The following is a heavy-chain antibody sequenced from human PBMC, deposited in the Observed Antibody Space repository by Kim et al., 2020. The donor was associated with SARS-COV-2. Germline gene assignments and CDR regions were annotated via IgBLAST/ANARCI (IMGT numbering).Heavy chain of an antibody. V-gene: IGHV3-53*04. CDR1: GFTVSSNY. Sequence: GGSLRLSCAASGFTVSSNYMSWVRQAPGKGLEWVSVIYSGGSTYYADSVKGGFTISRHNSKNTLYLQMNSLRAEDTAVYYCARGIVRGIIIEYYGMDVWGQGTTVTVSS. D-gene: IGHD3-10*01. CDR3: ARGIVRGIIIEYYGMDV. CDR2: IYSGGST. J-gene: IGHJ6*02.